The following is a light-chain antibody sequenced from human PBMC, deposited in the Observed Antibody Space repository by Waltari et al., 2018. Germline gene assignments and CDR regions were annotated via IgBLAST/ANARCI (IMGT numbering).Light chain of an antibody. CDR3: QSFDSSLTRYV. CDR1: SSNIGAGYD. CDR2: GNF. V-gene: IGLV1-40*01. J-gene: IGLJ1*01. Sequence: QSELTQPPSVSGAPGQRVTISCTGSSSNIGAGYDVHWYKQLPGTAPKRLIYGNFNWPAVVPDRGSGSKSGTSASLAITGLQAEDEADYYCQSFDSSLTRYVFGTGTKVTVL.